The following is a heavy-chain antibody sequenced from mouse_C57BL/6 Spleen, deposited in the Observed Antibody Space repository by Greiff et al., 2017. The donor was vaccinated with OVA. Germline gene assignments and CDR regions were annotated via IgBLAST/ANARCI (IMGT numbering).Heavy chain of an antibody. V-gene: IGHV1-19*01. CDR3: ARGGDYDAMDY. CDR2: INPYNGGT. Sequence: SGPVLVKPGASVKMSCKASGYTFTDHYMNWVKQSHGKSLELIGVINPYNGGTSYNQKFKGKATLTVDKSSSTAYMELNSLTSEDSAVYYCARGGDYDAMDYWGQGTSVTVSS. CDR1: GYTFTDHY. J-gene: IGHJ4*01.